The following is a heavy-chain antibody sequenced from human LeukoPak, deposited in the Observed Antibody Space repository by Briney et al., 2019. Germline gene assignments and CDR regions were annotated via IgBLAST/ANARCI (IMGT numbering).Heavy chain of an antibody. CDR2: TYYSGST. J-gene: IGHJ4*02. CDR3: ARQVVGTTTIEIDYFDY. D-gene: IGHD1-26*01. V-gene: IGHV4-31*03. CDR1: GASVSSGGYY. Sequence: TSQTLSLTCTVSGASVSSGGYYWSWIRQHPGKGLEWIGYTYYSGSTYYNPSLKSRVTISLDTSRNQYYLRLNSVTAADTAVYYCARQVVGTTTIEIDYFDYWGQGTLVTVSS.